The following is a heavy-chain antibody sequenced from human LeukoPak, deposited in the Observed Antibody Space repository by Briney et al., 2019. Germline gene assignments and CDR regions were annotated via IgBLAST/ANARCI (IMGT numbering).Heavy chain of an antibody. D-gene: IGHD5-24*01. Sequence: GRSLRLSCAASGFTFDDYAMHWVRQAPGKGLEWVSGISWNSGSIGYADSVKGRFTISRDNAKNPLYPQMNSLRAEDMALYCCAKGRNGYNFYAFDYWGQGTLVTVSS. J-gene: IGHJ4*02. CDR2: ISWNSGSI. CDR1: GFTFDDYA. CDR3: AKGRNGYNFYAFDY. V-gene: IGHV3-9*03.